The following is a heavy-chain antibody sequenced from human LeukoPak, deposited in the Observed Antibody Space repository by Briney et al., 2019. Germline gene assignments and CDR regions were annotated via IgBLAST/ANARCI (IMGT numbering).Heavy chain of an antibody. J-gene: IGHJ4*02. CDR2: INQDGSEK. D-gene: IGHD3-10*01. Sequence: GGSLRLSCAASGFTFSGSWMNWVRQPPGKGLEWVANINQDGSEKYYVDSVKGRFSISRDNAKNSLYLQMNSLRAEDTAVYYCARSNREFASGSGDFWGQGTLLTVSS. CDR3: ARSNREFASGSGDF. V-gene: IGHV3-7*05. CDR1: GFTFSGSW.